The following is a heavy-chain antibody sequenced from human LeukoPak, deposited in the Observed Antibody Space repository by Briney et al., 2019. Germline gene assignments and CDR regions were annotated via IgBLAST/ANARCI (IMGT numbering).Heavy chain of an antibody. Sequence: PGGSLRLSCAASGFTFSSYGMSWVRQAPGKGLEWVSAISGSGGSTYYADSVKGRFTISRDNSKNTLYLQMNSLRAEDTAVYYCARDSLLWGIAVAGGRHFDYWGQGTPVTVSS. D-gene: IGHD6-19*01. J-gene: IGHJ4*02. V-gene: IGHV3-23*01. CDR1: GFTFSSYG. CDR3: ARDSLLWGIAVAGGRHFDY. CDR2: ISGSGGST.